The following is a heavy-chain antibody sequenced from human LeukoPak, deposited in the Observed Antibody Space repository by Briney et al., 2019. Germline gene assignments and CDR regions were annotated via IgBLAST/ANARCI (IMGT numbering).Heavy chain of an antibody. J-gene: IGHJ6*02. V-gene: IGHV1-46*01. D-gene: IGHD6-19*01. Sequence: ASVKVSRKASGYTFTSYYMHWVRQAPGQGLEWMGIINPSGGSTSYAQKFQGRVTMTRDTSTSTVYMELSSLRSEDTAVYYCARDSVRGIAVADTYYYYYYGMDVWGQGTTVTVSS. CDR2: INPSGGST. CDR3: ARDSVRGIAVADTYYYYYYGMDV. CDR1: GYTFTSYY.